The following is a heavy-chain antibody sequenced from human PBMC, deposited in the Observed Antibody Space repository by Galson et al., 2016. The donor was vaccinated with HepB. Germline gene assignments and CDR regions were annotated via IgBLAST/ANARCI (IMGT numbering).Heavy chain of an antibody. CDR2: TYYRSKWYN. D-gene: IGHD1/OR15-1a*01. CDR1: GDSVSSNSAA. J-gene: IGHJ6*02. V-gene: IGHV6-1*01. Sequence: AISGDSVSSNSAAWNWIRQSPSRSLEWLGRTYYRSKWYNDYAVSVKSRIIVNPDTSKNQFSLQLNSVTPEDTAVYYCVEQRKGAPYGMDVWGQGTTVTVAS. CDR3: VEQRKGAPYGMDV.